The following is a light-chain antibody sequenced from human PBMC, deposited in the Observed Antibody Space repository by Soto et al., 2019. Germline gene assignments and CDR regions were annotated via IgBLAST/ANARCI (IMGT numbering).Light chain of an antibody. V-gene: IGKV3-15*01. Sequence: EIVMTQSPATLSVSPGERATLSCRASQSVSSNLAWYQQKPGQAPRLLIYGASTRASGVPARFSGIGSGTEFTLTISSLHSEDFAVYYCQHYHNWPPWTFGQGTKVDIK. CDR1: QSVSSN. CDR2: GAS. CDR3: QHYHNWPPWT. J-gene: IGKJ1*01.